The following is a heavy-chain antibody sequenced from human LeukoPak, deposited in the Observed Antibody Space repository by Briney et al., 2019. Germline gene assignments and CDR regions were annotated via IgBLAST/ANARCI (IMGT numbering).Heavy chain of an antibody. J-gene: IGHJ5*02. CDR1: GYSIRSGYY. CDR3: ARDPYYYYDTSAYYYTAYNWFDP. Sequence: PSETLSLTCTVSGYSIRSGYYWGWIRQPPGKGLEWIGSIHHSGSTYYNPSLKRRVTISVDTSKNRFSLKLSSVTAADTAVYYCARDPYYYYDTSAYYYTAYNWFDPWGQGTLVTVSS. V-gene: IGHV4-38-2*02. CDR2: IHHSGST. D-gene: IGHD3-22*01.